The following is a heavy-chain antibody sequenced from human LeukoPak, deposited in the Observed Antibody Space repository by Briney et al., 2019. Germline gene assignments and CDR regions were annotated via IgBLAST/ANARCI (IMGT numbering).Heavy chain of an antibody. CDR1: GFTFSSYW. Sequence: GGSLRLSCAASGFTFSSYWMSWVRQAPGKGLEWVANIKQDGSEKKYVDSGKGRFTMSRDNAKNSLYLQRNSLRAEDTAVYFCTRDGLYYYDSSGYRYFDYWGQGTLVTVSS. J-gene: IGHJ4*02. CDR2: IKQDGSEK. D-gene: IGHD3-22*01. CDR3: TRDGLYYYDSSGYRYFDY. V-gene: IGHV3-7*01.